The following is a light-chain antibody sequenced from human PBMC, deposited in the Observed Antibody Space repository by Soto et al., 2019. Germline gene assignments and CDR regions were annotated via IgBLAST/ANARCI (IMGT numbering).Light chain of an antibody. CDR3: QQYKTWPRT. CDR1: QRVSTN. Sequence: EIVMTQSPATLSVPPGERATLSCRASQRVSTNFAWYQQKPGQAPRLLIYGASTRATAVPARLTASGSGTEFTLTIRSLQSEDFAVYYCQQYKTWPRTFGQGNKVEVK. J-gene: IGKJ1*01. CDR2: GAS. V-gene: IGKV3-15*01.